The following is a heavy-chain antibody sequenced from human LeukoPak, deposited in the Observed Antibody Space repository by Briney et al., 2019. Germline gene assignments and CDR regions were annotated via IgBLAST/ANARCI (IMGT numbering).Heavy chain of an antibody. Sequence: GGSLRLSSAASGFTFSSYSMNWVRQAAGKGLEWVSSISSSSSYIYYADSVKGLFTISRDNAKNSLYLQMNSLRAEDTAVYYCARSIAAAGTHRVLDYCGQGTLVTVSS. D-gene: IGHD6-13*01. V-gene: IGHV3-21*01. CDR1: GFTFSSYS. CDR2: ISSSSSYI. J-gene: IGHJ4*02. CDR3: ARSIAAAGTHRVLDY.